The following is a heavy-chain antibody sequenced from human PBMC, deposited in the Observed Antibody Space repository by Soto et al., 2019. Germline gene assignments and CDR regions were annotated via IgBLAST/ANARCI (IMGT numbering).Heavy chain of an antibody. Sequence: LRLSCAASGFTFSSYAMSWVRQAPGKGLEWLSAISGSGGRTYYADSVKGRFTISRDNSKSTLFLQMNSLRAEDTAVYYCAKAYDFWSGYWFDYWGQGTLVTVSS. CDR2: ISGSGGRT. V-gene: IGHV3-23*01. CDR3: AKAYDFWSGYWFDY. CDR1: GFTFSSYA. D-gene: IGHD3-3*01. J-gene: IGHJ4*02.